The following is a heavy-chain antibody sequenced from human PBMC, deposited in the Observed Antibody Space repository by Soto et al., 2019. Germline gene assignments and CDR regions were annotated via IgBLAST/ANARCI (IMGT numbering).Heavy chain of an antibody. J-gene: IGHJ4*02. CDR1: GGTFSTYT. CDR3: ARDVKGGISAACYSPSDY. Sequence: QVQLVQSGAEVKKPGSSVTVSCKASGGTFSTYTITWVRQAPGQGLEWMGRIIPVFGTTNYVQKFQGRVTITADTSTSTASMELSSLRSEDTPIYYCARDVKGGISAACYSPSDYWGKGTLVTVSS. CDR2: IIPVFGTT. V-gene: IGHV1-69*08. D-gene: IGHD3-10*01.